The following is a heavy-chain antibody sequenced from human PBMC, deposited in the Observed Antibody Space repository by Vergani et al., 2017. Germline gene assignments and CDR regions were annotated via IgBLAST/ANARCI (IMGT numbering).Heavy chain of an antibody. CDR1: GFTFSSHA. Sequence: EVQLLQSEGAVVQPGGSLRLSCVASGFTFSSHAMSWVRQGHGQGLEWVSSIKNTGESTPYADSVKGRFTISRDNSKNTLYLQMNSLRVEDTAVYYCGRGSDNYNGGQGTLVTVSS. CDR2: IKNTGEST. J-gene: IGHJ4*02. CDR3: GRGSDNYN. D-gene: IGHD5-24*01. V-gene: IGHV3-23*01.